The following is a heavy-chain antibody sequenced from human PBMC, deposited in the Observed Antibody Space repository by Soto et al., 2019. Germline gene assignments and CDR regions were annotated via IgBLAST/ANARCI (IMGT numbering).Heavy chain of an antibody. CDR2: ISSSGGST. V-gene: IGHV3-23*01. Sequence: EVQLLESGGGLVQPGGSLRLSCAASGFTFSTYAMSWVRQAPGKGQEWVSTISSSGGSTHYADSVKGRFTISRDNSKNTLYLQMNSLRAEDTAVYYCAKFYGGNSSHTYTIDPWGQGTLVTVSS. CDR3: AKFYGGNSSHTYTIDP. J-gene: IGHJ5*02. CDR1: GFTFSTYA. D-gene: IGHD2-21*02.